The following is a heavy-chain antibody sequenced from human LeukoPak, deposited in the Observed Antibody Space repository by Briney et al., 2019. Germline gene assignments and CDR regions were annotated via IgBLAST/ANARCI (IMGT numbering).Heavy chain of an antibody. V-gene: IGHV4-39*01. CDR1: GGSISSSRYY. D-gene: IGHD1-14*01. Sequence: PSETLSLTCTVSGGSISSSRYYWGWIRQPPGKGLEWIGNIYYTGSTYYSPSLKSRVTISVDTSKNQFSLKLSSVTAADTAVYYCARLYSSTGNHDYWGQGTLVTVSS. CDR2: IYYTGST. CDR3: ARLYSSTGNHDY. J-gene: IGHJ4*02.